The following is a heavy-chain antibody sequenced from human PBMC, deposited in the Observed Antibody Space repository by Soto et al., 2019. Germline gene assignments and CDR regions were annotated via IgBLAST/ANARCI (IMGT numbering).Heavy chain of an antibody. V-gene: IGHV3-13*01. Sequence: VGSLRLSCAASGFTFSSYDMHWVRQATGKGLEWVSAIGTAGDTYYPGSVKGRFTISRENAKNSLYLHMNSLRAGDTAVYYCARDLGIAVAGTSNYYYYGMDVWGQGTTVTVSS. CDR3: ARDLGIAVAGTSNYYYYGMDV. CDR2: IGTAGDT. J-gene: IGHJ6*02. D-gene: IGHD6-19*01. CDR1: GFTFSSYD.